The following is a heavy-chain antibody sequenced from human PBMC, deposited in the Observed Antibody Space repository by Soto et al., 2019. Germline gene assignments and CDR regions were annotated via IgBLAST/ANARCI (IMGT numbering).Heavy chain of an antibody. J-gene: IGHJ6*02. D-gene: IGHD5-18*01. CDR1: GFTFSNAW. CDR3: TTTSRMLWSLRSYYGMDV. V-gene: IGHV3-15*01. CDR2: IKSKTDGGTT. Sequence: EVQLVESGGGLVKPGGSLRLSCAASGFTFSNAWVSWVRQAPGKGLEWVGRIKSKTDGGTTDYAAPVKGRFTISRDDSKNTLYLQMNSLKTEDTAVYYCTTTSRMLWSLRSYYGMDVWGQGTTVTVSS.